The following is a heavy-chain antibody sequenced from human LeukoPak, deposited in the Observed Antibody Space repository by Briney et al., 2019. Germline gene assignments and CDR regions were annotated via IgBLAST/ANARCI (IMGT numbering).Heavy chain of an antibody. D-gene: IGHD3-3*01. CDR2: IYYSGST. V-gene: IGHV4-59*01. CDR1: GGSISSYY. Sequence: SETLSLTCTVSGGSISSYYWSWIRQPPGKGLEWIGYIYYSGSTNYNPSLKSRVTISVDTSKNQFSLKLSSVTAADTAVYYCARGGYDFWSGYYPYYYYGMGVWGQGTTVTVSS. CDR3: ARGGYDFWSGYYPYYYYGMGV. J-gene: IGHJ6*02.